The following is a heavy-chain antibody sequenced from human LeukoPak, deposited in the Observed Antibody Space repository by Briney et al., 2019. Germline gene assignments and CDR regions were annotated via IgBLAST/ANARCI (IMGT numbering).Heavy chain of an antibody. CDR2: IHHSGST. V-gene: IGHV4-39*01. CDR3: ARHTFSDDYFDY. D-gene: IGHD3-16*01. CDR1: SGSISSTNYY. Sequence: SETLSLTCTVSSGSISSTNYYWGWIRQPPGEGLEWIGSIHHSGSTYYNPSLKSRITIYVDTSKNQFSLRLSSVTAADTAMYFCARHTFSDDYFDYWGQGTLVTVSS. J-gene: IGHJ4*02.